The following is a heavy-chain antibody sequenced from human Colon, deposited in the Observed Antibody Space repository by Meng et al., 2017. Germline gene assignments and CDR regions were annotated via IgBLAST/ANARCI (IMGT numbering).Heavy chain of an antibody. V-gene: IGHV1-2*02. J-gene: IGHJ4*02. D-gene: IGHD2-15*01. CDR2: IVPNSGDT. Sequence: VQLCRSGAEVNRPGAPVKVACKASGYSFTDCYIHWVRQAPGQGLEWMGWIVPNSGDTKYAQKFQGRVTMTRDTSISTTYMELISLTSDDTAVYYCARSTPSLDYWGQVTLVTVSS. CDR3: ARSTPSLDY. CDR1: GYSFTDCY.